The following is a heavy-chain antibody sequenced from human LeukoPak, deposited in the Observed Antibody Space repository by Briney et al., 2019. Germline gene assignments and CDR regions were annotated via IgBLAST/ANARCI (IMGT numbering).Heavy chain of an antibody. CDR1: GFAVSRXX. J-gene: IGHJ4*02. CDR3: ARKTDTSGSGDY. V-gene: IGHV3-53*01. D-gene: IGHD3-22*01. CDR2: IYSGGTT. Sequence: SGFAVSRXXXXXXRQXPGKXXXXXSIIYSGGTTYYADSVKGRFTISRDNSKNTLYLQMNSLRAEDTAVYYCARKTDTSGSGDYWGQGTLVTVSS.